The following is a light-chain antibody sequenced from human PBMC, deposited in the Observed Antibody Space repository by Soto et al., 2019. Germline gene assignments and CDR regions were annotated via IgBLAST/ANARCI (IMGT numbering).Light chain of an antibody. CDR2: WGS. Sequence: DIVMTQSPDSLAVSLGERATINCKSSQSVLYSSNKKNYLAWYQQKPGQPPTLLIYWGSTRASGLPDRFSGSGSGTDFPVTISSLQAEDAALFIFQQYHTTPCAFGPGTEVNIK. V-gene: IGKV4-1*01. CDR3: QQYHTTPCA. CDR1: QSVLYSSNKKNY. J-gene: IGKJ3*01.